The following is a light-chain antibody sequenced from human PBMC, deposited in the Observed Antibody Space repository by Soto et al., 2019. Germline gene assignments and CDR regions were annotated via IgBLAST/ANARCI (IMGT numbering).Light chain of an antibody. Sequence: QSVLTKPPSASGTPGQRVTISCSGSSSNIGTNTVNWYQQLPGAAPELLIYNNNERPSGVPDRFTGSKSGTSASLSISGLQSEDEADYYCAAWDDSLNGHVIFGGGTKLTVL. CDR2: NNN. J-gene: IGLJ2*01. V-gene: IGLV1-44*01. CDR3: AAWDDSLNGHVI. CDR1: SSNIGTNT.